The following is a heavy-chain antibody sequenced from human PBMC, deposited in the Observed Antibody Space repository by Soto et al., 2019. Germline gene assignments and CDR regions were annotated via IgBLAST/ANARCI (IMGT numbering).Heavy chain of an antibody. CDR3: ARDDFYDSSANDAFDI. J-gene: IGHJ3*02. Sequence: GGSLRLSCAASGFSFNKYWMSWVRQAPGKGLEWVANIKEDGSEKYYVDSVKGRFTISRDNAKNSLYLQMNSLRAEDTVVYYCARDDFYDSSANDAFDIWGQGTMVTVSS. V-gene: IGHV3-7*01. CDR1: GFSFNKYW. D-gene: IGHD3-22*01. CDR2: IKEDGSEK.